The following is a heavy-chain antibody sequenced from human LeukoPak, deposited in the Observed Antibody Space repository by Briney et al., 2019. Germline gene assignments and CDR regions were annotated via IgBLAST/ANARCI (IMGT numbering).Heavy chain of an antibody. CDR1: GFTFSSYT. D-gene: IGHD2/OR15-2a*01. Sequence: GGSLRLSCAASGFTFSSYTMNWVRQAPGKGLVWVSRINSDGRTTTYADSVKARFTISRDNAKNTVYLQMNSLRAEDTAAYYCATVGGSGAAYFYWGQGTLVTVSS. V-gene: IGHV3-74*01. CDR2: INSDGRTT. J-gene: IGHJ4*02. CDR3: ATVGGSGAAYFY.